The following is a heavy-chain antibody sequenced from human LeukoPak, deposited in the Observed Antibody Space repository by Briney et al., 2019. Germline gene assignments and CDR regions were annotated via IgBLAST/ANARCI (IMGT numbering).Heavy chain of an antibody. CDR3: ARGPYYYGMDV. J-gene: IGHJ6*02. V-gene: IGHV4-59*13. Sequence: SETLSLTCTVSGGSISSYYWSWIRQPPGKGLEWIGYIYYSGSTNYTPSLKSRVTISVDTSKNQFSLKLSSVTAADTAVYYCARGPYYYGMDVWGQGTTVTVSS. CDR2: IYYSGST. CDR1: GGSISSYY.